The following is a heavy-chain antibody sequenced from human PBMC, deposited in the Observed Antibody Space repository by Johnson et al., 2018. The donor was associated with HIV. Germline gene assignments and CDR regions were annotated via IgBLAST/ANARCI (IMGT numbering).Heavy chain of an antibody. CDR1: GFTFSSYG. CDR3: AKSHASVERSGEEVLHS. CDR2: ISYVGSSK. Sequence: QVQLVESGGGVVQPGRSLRLSCAASGFTFSSYGMDWVRQVPGTALEWVAAISYVGSSKYYPDAVKGRFTLSSDTSKNTLYLQMTSLRSEDTAVYYCAKSHASVERSGEEVLHSGGKGTMFTVSS. V-gene: IGHV3-30*18. J-gene: IGHJ3*01. D-gene: IGHD5/OR15-5a*01.